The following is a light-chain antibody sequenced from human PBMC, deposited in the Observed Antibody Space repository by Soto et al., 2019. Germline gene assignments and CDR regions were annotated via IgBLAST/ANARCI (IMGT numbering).Light chain of an antibody. Sequence: DIEMTQSPSTLSASVGDRVTITCRASQSVSCWLAWYQQKPGKAPKLLISKASTLESGVPSRFTGSGSGTEFTLTISSLQPDDFATYYCQQYHTYRWTFGQGTKVEI. V-gene: IGKV1-5*03. CDR1: QSVSCW. CDR2: KAS. CDR3: QQYHTYRWT. J-gene: IGKJ1*01.